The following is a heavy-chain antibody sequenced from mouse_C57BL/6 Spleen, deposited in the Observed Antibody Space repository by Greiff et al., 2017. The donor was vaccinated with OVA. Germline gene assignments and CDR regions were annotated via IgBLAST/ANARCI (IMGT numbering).Heavy chain of an antibody. CDR1: GFTFSSYA. V-gene: IGHV5-9-1*02. D-gene: IGHD1-1*01. CDR3: TREGYYGSSDY. J-gene: IGHJ2*01. Sequence: DVMLVESGEGLVKPGGSLKLSCAASGFTFSSYAMSWVRQTPEKRLEWVAYISSGGDYIYYADTVKGRFTISRDNARNTLYLQMSSLKSEDTAMYYCTREGYYGSSDYWGQGTTLTVSS. CDR2: ISSGGDYI.